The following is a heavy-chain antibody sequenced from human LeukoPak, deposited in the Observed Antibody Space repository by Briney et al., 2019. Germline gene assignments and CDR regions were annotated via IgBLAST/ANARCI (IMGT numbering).Heavy chain of an antibody. CDR3: ASGPADRGGY. D-gene: IGHD1-14*01. CDR2: ISSSSSYI. CDR1: GFTFSSYS. V-gene: IGHV3-21*01. Sequence: GGSLRLSCAASGFTFSSYSMNWVRQAPGKGLEWVSSISSSSSYIYYADSVKGRFTISRDNARNSLYLQMNSLRAEDTAVYYCASGPADRGGYWGQGTLVTVSS. J-gene: IGHJ4*02.